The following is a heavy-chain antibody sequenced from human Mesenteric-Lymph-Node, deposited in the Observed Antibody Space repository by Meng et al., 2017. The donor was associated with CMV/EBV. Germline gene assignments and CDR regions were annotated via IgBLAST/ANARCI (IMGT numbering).Heavy chain of an antibody. V-gene: IGHV4-59*01. D-gene: IGHD3-22*01. J-gene: IGHJ4*02. CDR1: GGSISSYY. CDR2: IYYSGST. Sequence: GSLRLSCTVSGGSISSYYWSWIRQPPGKGLEWIGYIYYSGSTNYNPSLKSRVTISVDTSKSQFSLRLSSVTAADTAVYYCARQVGSSGWTIYFDSWGQGTLVTVSS. CDR3: ARQVGSSGWTIYFDS.